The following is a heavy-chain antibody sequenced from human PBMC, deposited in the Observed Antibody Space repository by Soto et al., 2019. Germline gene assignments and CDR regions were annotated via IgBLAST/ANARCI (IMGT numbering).Heavy chain of an antibody. V-gene: IGHV3-23*01. Sequence: PGGSLRLSCAASGFTFSSYAMSWVRQAPGKGLEWVSAISGSGGSTYYADSVKGRFTISRDNSKNTLYLQMNSLRAEDTAVYYCAKDPAYYDILTGYLHWGQGTLVTVSS. D-gene: IGHD3-9*01. J-gene: IGHJ4*02. CDR2: ISGSGGST. CDR1: GFTFSSYA. CDR3: AKDPAYYDILTGYLH.